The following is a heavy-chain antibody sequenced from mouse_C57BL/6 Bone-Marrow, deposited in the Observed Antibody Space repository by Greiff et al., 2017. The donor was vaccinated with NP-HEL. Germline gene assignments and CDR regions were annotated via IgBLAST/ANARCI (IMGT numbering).Heavy chain of an antibody. V-gene: IGHV5-9*01. CDR1: GFTFSSYT. CDR2: ISGGGGNT. CDR3: ARQVTGYVDY. Sequence: EVQLVESGGGLVKPGGSLKLSCAASGFTFSSYTMSWVRQTPEKRLEWVATISGGGGNTYYPDSVKGRFTISRDNAKNTLYLQMSSLRSEDTALYYCARQVTGYVDYWGQGTTLTVSS. J-gene: IGHJ2*01. D-gene: IGHD4-1*01.